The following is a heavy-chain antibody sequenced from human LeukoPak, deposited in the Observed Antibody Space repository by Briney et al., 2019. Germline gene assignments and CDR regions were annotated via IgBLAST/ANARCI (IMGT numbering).Heavy chain of an antibody. CDR2: IIPIFGTT. V-gene: IGHV1-69*05. CDR3: ARGGEANYYDTSGYYLYYY. D-gene: IGHD3-22*01. CDR1: GGTFSNYA. Sequence: SVKVSCKASGGTFSNYAISRVRQAPGQGLEWMGRIIPIFGTTNYAQKFQGRVTITTDESTSTAYMELSSLRSEDTAVYYCARGGEANYYDTSGYYLYYYWGQGTLVTVSS. J-gene: IGHJ4*02.